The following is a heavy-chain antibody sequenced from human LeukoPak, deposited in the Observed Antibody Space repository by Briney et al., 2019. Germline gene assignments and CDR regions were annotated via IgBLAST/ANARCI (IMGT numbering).Heavy chain of an antibody. D-gene: IGHD2-8*01. CDR3: ARSLRTRMGYYYMDV. J-gene: IGHJ6*03. CDR1: GGSISSYY. CDR2: IYYSGST. V-gene: IGHV4-59*12. Sequence: SETLSLTCTVSGGSISSYYWSWIRQPPGKGLEWIGYIYYSGSTNYNPSLKSRVTISVDTSKNQFSLKLSSVTAADTAVYYCARSLRTRMGYYYMDVWGKGTTVTVSS.